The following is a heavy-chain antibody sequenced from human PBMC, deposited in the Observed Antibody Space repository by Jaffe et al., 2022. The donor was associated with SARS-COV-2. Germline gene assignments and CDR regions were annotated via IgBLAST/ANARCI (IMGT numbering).Heavy chain of an antibody. J-gene: IGHJ4*02. CDR1: GFTFTSYA. CDR3: AKVRPSGPDDH. Sequence: EVQLLESGGGLVQPGGSLRLSCAASGFTFTSYAMSWVRQAPGKGLDWVSTISGDGATTFYADSVKGRFTISRDNSNKMLYLQMNSLRAEDTAVYYCAKVRPSGPDDHWGQGTLVTVSS. CDR2: ISGDGATT. V-gene: IGHV3-23*01.